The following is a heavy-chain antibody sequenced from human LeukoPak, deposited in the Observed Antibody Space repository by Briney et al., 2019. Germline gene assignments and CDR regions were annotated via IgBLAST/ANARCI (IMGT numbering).Heavy chain of an antibody. J-gene: IGHJ4*02. CDR3: ARVARYDSSGYKYFDY. CDR2: INPNSGGT. CDR1: GYTLTDYY. Sequence: GASVKVSCKTSGYTLTDYYMHWVRQAPGQGLEWMGWINPNSGGTNYAQKFQGRVTMTRDTSISTAYMELSRLRSDDTAVYYCARVARYDSSGYKYFDYWGQGTLVTVSS. D-gene: IGHD3-22*01. V-gene: IGHV1-2*02.